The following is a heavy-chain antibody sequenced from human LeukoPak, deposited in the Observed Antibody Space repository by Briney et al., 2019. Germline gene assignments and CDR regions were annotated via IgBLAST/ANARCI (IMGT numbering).Heavy chain of an antibody. Sequence: GGSLRLSCTASGITFGDYAMSWVRQAPGKGLEWVGFIRSKAYGGTTEYAASVKGRFTISRDDSKSIAYLQMNSLKTEDTAVYYCTRESYDILTGYYLQNDYWGQGTLVTVSS. V-gene: IGHV3-49*04. CDR1: GITFGDYA. D-gene: IGHD3-9*01. J-gene: IGHJ4*02. CDR3: TRESYDILTGYYLQNDY. CDR2: IRSKAYGGTT.